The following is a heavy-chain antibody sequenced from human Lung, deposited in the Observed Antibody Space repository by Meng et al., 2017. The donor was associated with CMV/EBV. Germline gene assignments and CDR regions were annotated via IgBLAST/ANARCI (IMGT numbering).Heavy chain of an antibody. V-gene: IGHV4-39*01. CDR1: STYY. J-gene: IGHJ5*02. D-gene: IGHD2-15*01. CDR2: IYYSGTT. Sequence: STYYWGWIRQPPGKGLEWIGSIYYSGTTYYNPSLKSRITISVDTSKNQFSLKLTSVTAADTAVYYCAKRGIVVAPVPGLIGNWFDPWGQGTLVTVSS. CDR3: AKRGIVVAPVPGLIGNWFDP.